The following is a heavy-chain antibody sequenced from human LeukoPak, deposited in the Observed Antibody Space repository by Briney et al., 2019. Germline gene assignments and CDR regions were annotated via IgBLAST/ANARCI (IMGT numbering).Heavy chain of an antibody. V-gene: IGHV3-48*04. CDR2: ISSGTSTI. J-gene: IGHJ5*02. CDR3: ARDVTYYGGDWFDP. Sequence: HTGGSLRLSCAASGFTFSSSAMNWVRQAPGKGLEWVSYISSGTSTIYYADSVKGRFTISRDNAKNSLYPQMNSLRAEDTAVYYCARDVTYYGGDWFDPWGQGTLVTVSS. CDR1: GFTFSSSA. D-gene: IGHD4-23*01.